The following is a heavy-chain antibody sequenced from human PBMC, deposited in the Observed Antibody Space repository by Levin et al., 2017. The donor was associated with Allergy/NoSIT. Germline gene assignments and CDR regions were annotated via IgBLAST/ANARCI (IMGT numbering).Heavy chain of an antibody. Sequence: SGPTLVKPTQTLTLTCTFSGFSLSTSGVGVGWIRQPPGKALEWLAVIYWDDDKRYSASLKSRLTIIKDTSKNQVVLTMTNMDPVDTATYYCTHRDTATGTWDYWGQGTLVTVSS. CDR1: GFSLSTSGVG. CDR3: THRDTATGTWDY. D-gene: IGHD6-13*01. J-gene: IGHJ4*02. CDR2: IYWDDDK. V-gene: IGHV2-5*02.